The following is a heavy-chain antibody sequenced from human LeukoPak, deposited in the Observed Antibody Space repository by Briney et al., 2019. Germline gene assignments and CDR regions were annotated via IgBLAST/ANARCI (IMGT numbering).Heavy chain of an antibody. J-gene: IGHJ5*02. CDR2: INPNSGGT. D-gene: IGHD3-16*01. CDR3: ARSTYDYVWGSYGSHWFDP. V-gene: IGHV1-2*02. CDR1: GYTFTGYY. Sequence: ASVKVSCKASGYTFTGYYMHWVRQAPGQGLEWMGWINPNSGGTNYAQKFQGRVTMTRDTSISTAYMELSSLRSEDTAVYYCARSTYDYVWGSYGSHWFDPWGQGTLVTVSS.